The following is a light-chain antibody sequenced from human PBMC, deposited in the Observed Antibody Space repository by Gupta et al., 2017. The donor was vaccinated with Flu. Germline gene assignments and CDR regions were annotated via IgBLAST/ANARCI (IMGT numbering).Light chain of an antibody. CDR2: KAS. J-gene: IGKJ2*02. V-gene: IGKV1-5*03. CDR3: QQENSSSCI. CDR1: QSISSW. Sequence: DIQMTQSPSTLSASVGDRVTITCRASQSISSWLAWYQQKPGKAPKLLIYKASSVESGVPSRFSGSGSGTEFTLTISSLQPDDFATYYCQQENSSSCIFGQGTKMEIK.